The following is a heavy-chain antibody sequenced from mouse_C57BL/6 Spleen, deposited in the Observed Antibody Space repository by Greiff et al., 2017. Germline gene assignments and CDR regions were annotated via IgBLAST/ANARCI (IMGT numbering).Heavy chain of an antibody. CDR1: GFTFSDYG. CDR3: ARHYSSYFDY. Sequence: EVMLVESGGGLVKPGASLKLSCAASGFTFSDYGMHWVRQAPEKGLEWVAYISSGSSTIYYADTVKGRLTISRDNAKNTLFLQMTSLRSEDTAVYYCARHYSSYFDYWGQGTTLTVSS. V-gene: IGHV5-17*01. J-gene: IGHJ2*01. D-gene: IGHD2-12*01. CDR2: ISSGSSTI.